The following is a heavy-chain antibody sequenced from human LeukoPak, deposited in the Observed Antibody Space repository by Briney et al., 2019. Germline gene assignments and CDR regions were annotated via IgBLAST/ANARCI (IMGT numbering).Heavy chain of an antibody. Sequence: ASVKVSCKASGYTFRSYDITWVRQATGQGLEWMGWMNPNSGNTGYAQKFQGRVTMTRNTAISTAYMELSRLRSEDTTVYYCVSDYCDYEGGFDYWGQGTLVTVSS. D-gene: IGHD4-17*01. CDR2: MNPNSGNT. J-gene: IGHJ4*02. CDR1: GYTFRSYD. CDR3: VSDYCDYEGGFDY. V-gene: IGHV1-8*01.